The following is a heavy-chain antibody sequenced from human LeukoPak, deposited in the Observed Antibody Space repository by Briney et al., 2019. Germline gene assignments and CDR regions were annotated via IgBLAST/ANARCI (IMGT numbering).Heavy chain of an antibody. J-gene: IGHJ4*02. CDR2: INSDGSST. Sequence: PGGSLRLSRAASGFTFSNYWIHWVRQAPGKGLVWVSRINSDGSSTSYADSVKGRFTISRDNAKNTLYLQMNSLRAEDTAVYYCARDGYCSSTSCYYFDYWGQGTLVTVSS. CDR1: GFTFSNYW. CDR3: ARDGYCSSTSCYYFDY. D-gene: IGHD2-2*01. V-gene: IGHV3-74*01.